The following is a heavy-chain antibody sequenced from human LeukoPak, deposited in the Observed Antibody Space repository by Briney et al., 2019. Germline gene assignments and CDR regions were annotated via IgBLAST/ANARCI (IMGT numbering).Heavy chain of an antibody. V-gene: IGHV3-48*02. Sequence: GSLRLSCAASGFTFSSYSMNWVRQAPGKGLEWVSYISSSSSTIYYADSVKGRFTISRDNAKNSLYLQMNSLRDEDTAVYYCASRRDGYSHDAFDIWGQGTMVTVSS. J-gene: IGHJ3*02. CDR1: GFTFSSYS. CDR2: ISSSSSTI. CDR3: ASRRDGYSHDAFDI. D-gene: IGHD5-24*01.